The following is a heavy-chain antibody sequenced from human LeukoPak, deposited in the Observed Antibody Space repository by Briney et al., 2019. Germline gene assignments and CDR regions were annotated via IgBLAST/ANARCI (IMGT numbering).Heavy chain of an antibody. CDR2: IYYSGST. V-gene: IGHV4-59*01. Sequence: PSETLSLTCTVSGGSISSYYWSWIRQPPGKGLEWIGYIYYSGSTNYNPSLKSRVTISVDTSKNQFSLKLSSVTAADTAVYYCARISSEITFGGVIVPPLLYWGQGTLVTVSS. J-gene: IGHJ4*02. D-gene: IGHD3-16*02. CDR3: ARISSEITFGGVIVPPLLY. CDR1: GGSISSYY.